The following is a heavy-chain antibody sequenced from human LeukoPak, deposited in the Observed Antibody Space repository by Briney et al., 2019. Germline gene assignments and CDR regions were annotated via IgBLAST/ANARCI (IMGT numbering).Heavy chain of an antibody. CDR3: ARDTWVIVVVVAATHWFDP. CDR2: ISAYNGNT. V-gene: IGHV1-18*01. D-gene: IGHD2-15*01. Sequence: ASVKVSCKASGYTFTSYGISWVRQAPGQGLEWMGWISAYNGNTNYAQKLQGRVTMTTDTSTSTAYMELRSLRSDDTAVYYCARDTWVIVVVVAATHWFDPWGQGTLVTVSS. J-gene: IGHJ5*02. CDR1: GYTFTSYG.